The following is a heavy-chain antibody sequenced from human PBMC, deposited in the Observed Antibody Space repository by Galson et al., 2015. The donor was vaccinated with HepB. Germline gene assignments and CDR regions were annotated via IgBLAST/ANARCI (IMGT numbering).Heavy chain of an antibody. CDR2: ISYDGDKK. Sequence: SLRLSCAGSGFTFRSYGIHWVRQAPGKGLEWVAVISYDGDKKYYVDSVMGRFTISRDNSKNTLYLQMNSLRAEDTAVYYCARVRGNRDVPGGYYYYYGKDVWGQGTTVTVSS. J-gene: IGHJ6*01. D-gene: IGHD5-24*01. CDR1: GFTFRSYG. V-gene: IGHV3-30*03. CDR3: ARVRGNRDVPGGYYYYYGKDV.